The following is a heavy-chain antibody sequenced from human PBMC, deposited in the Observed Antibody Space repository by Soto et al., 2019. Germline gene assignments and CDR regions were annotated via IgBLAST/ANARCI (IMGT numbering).Heavy chain of an antibody. Sequence: QVQLVQSGAEVRGPGASVKVSCKASGYTFTDYYMHWVRQAPGQGLEWMGWINPNSGGTNYAQKFQGSVTMTRDTSITTAYMELSGLRSEDTAMYYCASAMATGGYPIDVWGQGTTVTVSS. J-gene: IGHJ6*02. V-gene: IGHV1-2*04. CDR3: ASAMATGGYPIDV. CDR2: INPNSGGT. D-gene: IGHD2-8*02. CDR1: GYTFTDYY.